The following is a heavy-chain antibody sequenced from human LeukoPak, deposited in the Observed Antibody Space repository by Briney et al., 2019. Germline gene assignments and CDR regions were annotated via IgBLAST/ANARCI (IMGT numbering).Heavy chain of an antibody. CDR3: ARSTLYSGSYYVDY. CDR2: IYYSGST. V-gene: IGHV4-39*01. Sequence: SETLSLTCTVSGGSISSSSYYWGWIRQPPGKGLEWIGSIYYSGSTYYNPSLKSRVTISVDTSKNQFSLKLSSVTAADTAVYYCARSTLYSGSYYVDYWGQGTLVTDSS. CDR1: GGSISSSSYY. J-gene: IGHJ4*02. D-gene: IGHD1-26*01.